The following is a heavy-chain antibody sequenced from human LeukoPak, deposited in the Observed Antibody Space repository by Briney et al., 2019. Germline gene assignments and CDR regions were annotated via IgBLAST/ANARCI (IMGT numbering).Heavy chain of an antibody. CDR2: IYYSRST. Sequence: PSETLSLTCTVSGGSISSYYWSWIRQPPGKGLEWIGYIYYSRSTNYNPSLKSRVTISVDTSKNQFSLKLSSVTAADTAVYYCARKEYYDLTGGAFDIWGQGTMVTVSS. J-gene: IGHJ3*02. V-gene: IGHV4-59*08. CDR1: GGSISSYY. CDR3: ARKEYYDLTGGAFDI. D-gene: IGHD3-22*01.